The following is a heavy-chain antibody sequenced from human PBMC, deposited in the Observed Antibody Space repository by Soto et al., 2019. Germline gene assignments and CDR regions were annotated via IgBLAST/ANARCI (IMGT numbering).Heavy chain of an antibody. CDR3: ARDHGGSYQADSFDP. V-gene: IGHV1-18*01. CDR2: ISPYDGDT. CDR1: GYTFTTYG. Sequence: QVQLVQSGVEVKKPGASVKVCCKASGYTFTTYGISWVRQAPGQGLEWMGWISPYDGDTNYADTLQGRVTLTTDTSTTTAYMELRSLRSDDTAMYYCARDHGGSYQADSFDPWGQGTLVIVSS. D-gene: IGHD1-26*01. J-gene: IGHJ5*02.